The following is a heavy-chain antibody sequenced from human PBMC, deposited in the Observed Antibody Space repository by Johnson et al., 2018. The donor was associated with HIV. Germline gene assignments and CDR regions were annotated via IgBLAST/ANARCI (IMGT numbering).Heavy chain of an antibody. J-gene: IGHJ3*01. CDR2: ITYDGTNK. CDR3: AKTRMGGILDAFDL. Sequence: QVQLVESGGGVVQPGRSLRLSCTASGFTFSNYAIHWVRQAPGKGLEWVAGITYDGTNKYYADYVKGRFTLSRDNSKNTLDLQMNSLTIEDTAVFYCAKTRMGGILDAFDLWGQGTMVIVS. V-gene: IGHV3-30*18. CDR1: GFTFSNYA. D-gene: IGHD3-10*01.